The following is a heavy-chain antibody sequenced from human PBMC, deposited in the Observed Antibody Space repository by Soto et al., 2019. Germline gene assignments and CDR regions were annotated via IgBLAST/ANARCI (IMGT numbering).Heavy chain of an antibody. J-gene: IGHJ6*02. CDR1: GFSFSSFA. V-gene: IGHV3-30*18. CDR2: ISYDGYFK. D-gene: IGHD3-3*01. CDR3: AKDGFEDYGLDV. Sequence: QVHLVESGGGVVQPGRSLRLSCAASGFSFSSFAMHWVRQTPGKGLEWVARISYDGYFKHYGDSVKGRFTISRDSSNSTVSLQMTSLRLEDTAIYYYAKDGFEDYGLDVWGQGTMVTVSS.